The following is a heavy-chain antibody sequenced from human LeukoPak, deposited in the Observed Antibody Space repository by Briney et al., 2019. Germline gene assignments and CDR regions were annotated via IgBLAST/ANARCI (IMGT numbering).Heavy chain of an antibody. CDR3: AKDLLGGDSGSYYEVGELGMDV. V-gene: IGHV3-30*18. D-gene: IGHD1-26*01. CDR2: ISYDGSNK. Sequence: GRSLRLSCAVSGFXFSSYGMHWVRQAPGKGLEWVAVISYDGSNKYYADSVKGRFTISRDKSKNTLYLQMNSLRGEDTAVYYCAKDLLGGDSGSYYEVGELGMDVWGQGTTVTVSS. CDR1: GFXFSSYG. J-gene: IGHJ6*02.